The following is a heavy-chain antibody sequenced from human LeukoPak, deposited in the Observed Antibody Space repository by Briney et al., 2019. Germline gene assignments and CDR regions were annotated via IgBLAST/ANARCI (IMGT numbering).Heavy chain of an antibody. CDR1: GGSFSGYY. CDR3: ARRSRGQRGWFDP. CDR2: INHSGST. Sequence: SETLSLTCAVYGGSFSGYYWSWTRQPPGKGLEWIGEINHSGSTNYNPSLKSRVTISVDTSKNQFSLKLSSVTAADTAVYYCARRSRGQRGWFDPWGQGTLVTVSS. V-gene: IGHV4-34*01. D-gene: IGHD3-10*01. J-gene: IGHJ5*02.